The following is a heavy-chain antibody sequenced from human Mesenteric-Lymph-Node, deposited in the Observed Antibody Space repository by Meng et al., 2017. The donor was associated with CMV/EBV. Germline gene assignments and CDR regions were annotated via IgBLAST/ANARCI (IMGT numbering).Heavy chain of an antibody. V-gene: IGHV1-69*04. CDR3: ARGRDSSGFHFDY. CDR1: GDTFDSHA. Sequence: KDSGDTFDSHAISWVRQAPGQGPEWMGRIIPVIGTGNYAQKFQGRVTITADKSTNTVYMHLASLRSEDTAVYYCARGRDSSGFHFDYWGQGALVTVSS. D-gene: IGHD3-22*01. J-gene: IGHJ4*02. CDR2: IIPVIGTG.